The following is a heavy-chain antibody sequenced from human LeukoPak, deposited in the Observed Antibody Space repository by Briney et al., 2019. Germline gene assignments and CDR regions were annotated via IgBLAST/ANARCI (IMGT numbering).Heavy chain of an antibody. CDR1: GFTVSSNY. Sequence: GGSLRLSCAASGFTVSSNYMSWVRQAPGKGLEWVSVIYSGGSTYYAGSVKGRFTISRHNSKNTLYLQMNSLRAEDTAVYYCARDALVTAMGTDYYYYYGMDVWGQGTTVTVSS. D-gene: IGHD2-21*02. CDR2: IYSGGST. J-gene: IGHJ6*02. V-gene: IGHV3-53*04. CDR3: ARDALVTAMGTDYYYYYGMDV.